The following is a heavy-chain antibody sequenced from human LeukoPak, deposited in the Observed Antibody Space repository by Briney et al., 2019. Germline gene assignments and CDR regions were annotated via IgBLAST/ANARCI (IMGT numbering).Heavy chain of an antibody. Sequence: SETLSLTCTVSGGSISSYYWSWIRQPPGKGREGIVYIYYSGSTNYNPSLKRRVNISVDKSKNQFSLKLSSVTAADTAVYYCAAYCSRTSCNPGGFDYWGQGTLVTVSS. D-gene: IGHD2-2*01. CDR3: AAYCSRTSCNPGGFDY. V-gene: IGHV4-59*01. CDR1: GGSISSYY. CDR2: IYYSGST. J-gene: IGHJ4*02.